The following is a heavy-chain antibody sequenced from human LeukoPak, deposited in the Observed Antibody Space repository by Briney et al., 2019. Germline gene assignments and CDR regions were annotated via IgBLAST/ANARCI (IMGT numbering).Heavy chain of an antibody. D-gene: IGHD3/OR15-3a*01. CDR2: IIPILGIA. CDR3: ARSPMDGFEVSLSMDY. V-gene: IGHV1-69*04. Sequence: GASVKVSCKASGYTFTSYDINWVRQATGQGLEWMGRIIPILGIANYAQKFQGRVTITADKSTSTAYMELSSLRSEDTAVYYCARSPMDGFEVSLSMDYWGQGTLVTVSS. J-gene: IGHJ4*02. CDR1: GYTFTSYD.